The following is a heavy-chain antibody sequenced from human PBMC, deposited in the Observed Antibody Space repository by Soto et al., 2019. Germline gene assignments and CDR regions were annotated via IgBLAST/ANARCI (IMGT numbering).Heavy chain of an antibody. J-gene: IGHJ5*02. Sequence: GGSLRLSCAASGFTFSSYSMNWVRQAPGKGLEWVSYISSSSSTIYYADSVKGRFTISRDNAKNSLYLQMNSLRDEDTAVYYYARDSQWGRYCSSTSCYGTNWFDPWGQGILVTVSS. CDR3: ARDSQWGRYCSSTSCYGTNWFDP. D-gene: IGHD2-2*01. CDR2: ISSSSSTI. V-gene: IGHV3-48*02. CDR1: GFTFSSYS.